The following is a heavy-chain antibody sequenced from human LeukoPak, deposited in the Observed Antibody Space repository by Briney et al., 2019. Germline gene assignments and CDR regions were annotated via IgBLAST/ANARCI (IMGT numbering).Heavy chain of an antibody. D-gene: IGHD2-2*01. CDR1: GYTFTGYY. V-gene: IGHV1-2*02. CDR3: ARGPYCSSTSCYRVWFDP. Sequence: ASVKVSCKASGYTFTGYYMHWVRQAPGQGLEWMGWINPNSGGTNYAQKFQGRVTMTRDTSISTAYMGLSRLRSDDTAVYYCARGPYCSSTSCYRVWFDPWGQGTLVTVSS. J-gene: IGHJ5*02. CDR2: INPNSGGT.